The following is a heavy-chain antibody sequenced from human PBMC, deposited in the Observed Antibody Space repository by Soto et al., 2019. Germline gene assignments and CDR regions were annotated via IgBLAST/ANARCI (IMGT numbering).Heavy chain of an antibody. D-gene: IGHD5-12*01. CDR3: ARLVATNIYYYYYGLDV. CDR1: GGSISSYY. J-gene: IGHJ6*02. Sequence: QVQLQESGPGLVRPSETLSLTCTVSGGSISSYYWSWIRQPPGKGLEWIGYMSHSGTTDYSTSPKSRVTISVDTSRHQFSLELSSVTAADTAVYYCARLVATNIYYYYYGLDVWGQGTTVTVSS. CDR2: MSHSGTT. V-gene: IGHV4-59*01.